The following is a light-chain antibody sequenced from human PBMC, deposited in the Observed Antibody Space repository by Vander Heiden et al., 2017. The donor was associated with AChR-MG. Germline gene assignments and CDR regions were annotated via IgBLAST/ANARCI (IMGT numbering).Light chain of an antibody. CDR1: QDISSA. CDR3: QQSSSYPLT. V-gene: IGKV1-13*02. J-gene: IGKJ4*01. Sequence: AIQMTHSPSSLSASVGDRVTITCQASQDISSALIWYQQKPGKVPKVLIYDASSLESGVPSRFSGSGSGTEFTLTISSLQPEDFATYHCQQSSSYPLTFGGGTKVEIK. CDR2: DAS.